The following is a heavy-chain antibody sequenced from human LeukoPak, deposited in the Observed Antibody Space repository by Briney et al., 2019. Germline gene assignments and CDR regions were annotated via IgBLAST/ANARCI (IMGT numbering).Heavy chain of an antibody. CDR1: GASTSHFY. Sequence: SETLSLTCTVSGASTSHFYWNWIRQPPGKGLEWIGYMHNSGSSKHSPSLKSRVTISIDTSKNQFSLQLASVTAADTAIYYCARSAEWLRNAFDIWGQGTMVSVSS. V-gene: IGHV4-59*01. CDR3: ARSAEWLRNAFDI. CDR2: MHNSGSS. D-gene: IGHD5-12*01. J-gene: IGHJ3*02.